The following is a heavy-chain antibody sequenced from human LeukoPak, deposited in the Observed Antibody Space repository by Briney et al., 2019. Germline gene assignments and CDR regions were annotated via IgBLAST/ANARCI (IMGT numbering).Heavy chain of an antibody. Sequence: ASVKVSCMASGYTFTGHYMHWVRQAPGQGLEWMGWFKPNSGDTNYAQKFQGRFTMTWDTSISIAYMELARLRSDDTAVYYCARVAQVISYFDWLLYPYYFDYWGQGTLVTVSS. D-gene: IGHD3-9*01. CDR1: GYTFTGHY. V-gene: IGHV1-2*02. J-gene: IGHJ4*02. CDR2: FKPNSGDT. CDR3: ARVAQVISYFDWLLYPYYFDY.